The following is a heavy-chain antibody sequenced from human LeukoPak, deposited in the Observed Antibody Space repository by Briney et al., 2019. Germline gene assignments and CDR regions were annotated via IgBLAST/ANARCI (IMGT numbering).Heavy chain of an antibody. CDR3: AREGRSTSWANAFDI. V-gene: IGHV1-69*05. Sequence: ASVKVSCKASGGTFSSYAISWVRQAPGQGLEWMGGIIPIFGTANYAQKFQGRVTITTDESTSTAYMELSSLRSEDTAVYYCAREGRSTSWANAFDIWGQGTMVTVSS. J-gene: IGHJ3*02. CDR2: IIPIFGTA. D-gene: IGHD2-2*01. CDR1: GGTFSSYA.